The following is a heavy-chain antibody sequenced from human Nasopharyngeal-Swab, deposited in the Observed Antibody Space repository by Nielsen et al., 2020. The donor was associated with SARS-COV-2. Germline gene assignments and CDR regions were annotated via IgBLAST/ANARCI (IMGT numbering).Heavy chain of an antibody. CDR1: GYTFTSYY. CDR3: ARGSSSSEWAYYYFNMDV. J-gene: IGHJ6*02. Sequence: ASVKVSCKASGYTFTSYYMHWVRQAPGQGLEWMGRINPNSGGTNYAQNFQGRVTMTRDTSISTAYMELSRLRSDDTAVYFCARGSSSSEWAYYYFNMDVWGQGTTVTVSS. V-gene: IGHV1-2*06. D-gene: IGHD6-6*01. CDR2: INPNSGGT.